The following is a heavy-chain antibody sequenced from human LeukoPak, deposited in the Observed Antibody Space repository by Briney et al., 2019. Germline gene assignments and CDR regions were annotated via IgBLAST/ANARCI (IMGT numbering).Heavy chain of an antibody. CDR2: ISSSSSYI. CDR1: GFTFSSYS. CDR3: AKDQGDFWSGYYYFDY. J-gene: IGHJ4*02. D-gene: IGHD3-3*01. V-gene: IGHV3-21*01. Sequence: PGGSLRLSCAASGFTFSSYSMNWVRQAPGKGLEWVSSISSSSSYIYYADSVKGRFTISRDNAKNSLYLQMNSLRAEDTAVYYCAKDQGDFWSGYYYFDYWGQGTLVTVSS.